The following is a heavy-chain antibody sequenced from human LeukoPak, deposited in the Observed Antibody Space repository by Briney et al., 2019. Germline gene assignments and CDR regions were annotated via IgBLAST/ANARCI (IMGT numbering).Heavy chain of an antibody. CDR1: GFTFSSYG. J-gene: IGHJ1*01. CDR2: IRYDGSNK. Sequence: PGGSLRLSCAASGFTFSSYGMHWVRQAPGKGLEWVAFIRYDGSNKYYADSVKGRFTISRDNSKNTLYLQMNSLRAEDTAVYCCAKAPYCGGDCYMQHWGQGTLVTVSS. CDR3: AKAPYCGGDCYMQH. D-gene: IGHD2-21*02. V-gene: IGHV3-30*02.